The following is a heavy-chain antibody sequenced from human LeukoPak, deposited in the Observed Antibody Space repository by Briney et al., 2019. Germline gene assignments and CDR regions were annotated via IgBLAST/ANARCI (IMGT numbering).Heavy chain of an antibody. CDR1: GASISSGDYH. V-gene: IGHV4-30-4*01. CDR3: AGLSSSVATYFDY. D-gene: IGHD6-6*01. J-gene: IGHJ4*02. CDR2: IHDSGST. Sequence: SQTLSLTCTVSGASISSGDYHWNWIRQPPGKGLEWIGFIHDSGSTYYNPFLKSRVSISRDMSKNQLSLMLSSVTAADTAVYYCAGLSSSVATYFDYWGQGTLVTVSS.